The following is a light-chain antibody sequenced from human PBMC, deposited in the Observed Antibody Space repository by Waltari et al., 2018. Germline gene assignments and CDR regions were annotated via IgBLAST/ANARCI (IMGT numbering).Light chain of an antibody. V-gene: IGKV3-15*01. Sequence: EIVMTQFPDILSVSPGERATLTCRASQSVSSNLAWYQQKPGQAPRLLIYGASTRATGIAARFSGSGSGTEFTLTISSLQSEDFAIYFCQQYNAWWTFGQGTTVEIK. CDR2: GAS. CDR3: QQYNAWWT. CDR1: QSVSSN. J-gene: IGKJ1*01.